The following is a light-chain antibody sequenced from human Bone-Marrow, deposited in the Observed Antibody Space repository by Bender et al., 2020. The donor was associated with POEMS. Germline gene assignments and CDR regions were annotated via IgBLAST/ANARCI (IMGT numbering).Light chain of an antibody. V-gene: IGLV2-11*02. CDR1: ISDIGRHNY. J-gene: IGLJ3*02. CDR2: DVT. CDR3: CSNAATSTFWL. Sequence: QSALTQPRSVSGSPGQSVPISCTGSISDIGRHNYVSWYQQHPGKAPKLIIFDVTRRPSGVPGRVAGSKSGNTASLTISGLQSEDEAVYYCCSNAATSTFWLVGGGTKLTVL.